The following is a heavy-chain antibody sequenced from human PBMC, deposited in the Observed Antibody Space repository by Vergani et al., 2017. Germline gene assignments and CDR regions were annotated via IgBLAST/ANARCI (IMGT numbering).Heavy chain of an antibody. Sequence: EVQLVESGGGLVQPGGSLRLSCAASGFTFSSYDMHWVRQATGKGLEWVSAIGTAGDTYYPGSVKGRFTISRDNAKNSRYLQMNSLRAEDTAVYYCARDGGFGLMYHWGQGTLVTVSS. J-gene: IGHJ5*02. V-gene: IGHV3-13*04. CDR3: ARDGGFGLMYH. D-gene: IGHD3-10*01. CDR1: GFTFSSYD. CDR2: IGTAGDT.